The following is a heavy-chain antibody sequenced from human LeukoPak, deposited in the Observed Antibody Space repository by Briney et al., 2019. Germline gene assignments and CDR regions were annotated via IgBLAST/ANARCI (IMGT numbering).Heavy chain of an antibody. Sequence: PSETLSLTCSVSGYSISSGYYWGWIRQPPGKGLEWIGSIYHSGSTYYNPSLKSRVTISMDTSKNQFSLKLSSVTAADTAVYYCAKEYSYAPWGQGTLVTVSS. CDR2: IYHSGST. CDR3: AKEYSYAP. CDR1: GYSISSGYY. D-gene: IGHD5-18*01. V-gene: IGHV4-38-2*02. J-gene: IGHJ5*02.